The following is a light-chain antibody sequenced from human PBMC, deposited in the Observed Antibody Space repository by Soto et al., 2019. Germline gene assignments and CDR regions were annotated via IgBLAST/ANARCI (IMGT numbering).Light chain of an antibody. V-gene: IGLV2-14*01. CDR3: SSYTTSSTPV. Sequence: QSVLTQPASVSGSTGQSIAISCTGTSSDVGAYNYVSWYQQHPGQAPKLIIYGVNNRPSGVSNRFSGSKSGNTASLTISGLQAEDEADYYCSSYTTSSTPVFGTGTKVTVL. CDR2: GVN. CDR1: SSDVGAYNY. J-gene: IGLJ1*01.